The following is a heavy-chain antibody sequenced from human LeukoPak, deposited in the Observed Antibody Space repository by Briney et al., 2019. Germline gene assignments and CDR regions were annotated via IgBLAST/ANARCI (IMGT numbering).Heavy chain of an antibody. D-gene: IGHD3-16*01. Sequence: SGPTLVKPTQTLTLTCTFSGFSLTTTGVGVGWNRQPPGKALEWLAIIYWDDDRRYSPSLRNRLTISKDTSRNQVVLTMSNMDPVDTATYFCAHIEITYAGISRDDAFDVWGQGTMVTVSS. J-gene: IGHJ3*01. CDR2: IYWDDDR. V-gene: IGHV2-5*02. CDR1: GFSLTTTGVG. CDR3: AHIEITYAGISRDDAFDV.